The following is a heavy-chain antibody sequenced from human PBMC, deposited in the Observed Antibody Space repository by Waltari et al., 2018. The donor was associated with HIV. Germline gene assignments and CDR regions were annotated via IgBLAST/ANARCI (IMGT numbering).Heavy chain of an antibody. CDR1: GDSISPSGSY. D-gene: IGHD6-13*01. V-gene: IGHV4-31*03. CDR2: IYYRGNT. CDR3: ARGRSSTYYILDD. Sequence: QVQLLESGPGLVRPSETLSLACTVSGDSISPSGSYWTWIRQPPGEGLEWIGYIYYRGNTYSNPSLESRLTISLDTSRNQFTLRLNSVTAADTAIYYCARGRSSTYYILDDWGQGTLVTVSS. J-gene: IGHJ4*02.